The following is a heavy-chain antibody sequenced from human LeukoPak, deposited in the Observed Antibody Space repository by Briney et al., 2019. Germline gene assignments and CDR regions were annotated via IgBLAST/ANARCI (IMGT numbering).Heavy chain of an antibody. CDR1: GFTFSSYW. D-gene: IGHD3-10*01. CDR3: ARRLGRKFGERFYYYHYMDV. Sequence: GGSLRLSCAASGFTFSSYWMSWVRQAPGKGLEWVAYIKQDVTEKYYVDSVKGRFSISRDNAKNSLYLQMNSLRAEDTAVYYCARRLGRKFGERFYYYHYMDVWGKGTTVTISS. J-gene: IGHJ6*03. CDR2: IKQDVTEK. V-gene: IGHV3-7*01.